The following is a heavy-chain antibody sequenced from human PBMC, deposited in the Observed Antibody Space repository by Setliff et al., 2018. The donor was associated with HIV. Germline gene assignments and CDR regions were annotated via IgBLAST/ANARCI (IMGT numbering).Heavy chain of an antibody. CDR1: GDSLNNDNHR. D-gene: IGHD3-10*01. Sequence: PSETLSLTCTVSGDSLNNDNHRWAWIRQPAGRGLEWIGHVQTSGSTKYNASLTGRVSFSIDTSTNQFSLKLTSVTAADTAVYCARDRRGSGSFFPSWFDPWGQGTLVTVSS. V-gene: IGHV4-61*09. CDR3: ARDRRGSGSFFPSWFDP. J-gene: IGHJ5*02. CDR2: VQTSGST.